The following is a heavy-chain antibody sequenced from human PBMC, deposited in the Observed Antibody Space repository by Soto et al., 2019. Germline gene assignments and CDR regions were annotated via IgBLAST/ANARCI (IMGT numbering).Heavy chain of an antibody. J-gene: IGHJ5*02. V-gene: IGHV4-4*07. CDR1: GGSISSYY. Sequence: SETLSLTCTVSGGSISSYYWSWIRQPAGKGLEWIGRIYTSGSTNYNPSLKSRVTMSVDTSTSTAYMELRSLRSDDTAVYYCARGSRVSSSWPFDPWGQGTLVTVS. CDR2: IYTSGST. D-gene: IGHD6-13*01. CDR3: ARGSRVSSSWPFDP.